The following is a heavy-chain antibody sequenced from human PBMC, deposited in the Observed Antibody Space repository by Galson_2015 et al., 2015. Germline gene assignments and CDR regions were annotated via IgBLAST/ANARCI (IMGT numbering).Heavy chain of an antibody. CDR3: ARDHWYSSSSPGLRGMDV. CDR2: ISYDGSNK. J-gene: IGHJ6*02. D-gene: IGHD6-6*01. Sequence: SLRLSCAASGFTFSSYAMHWVRQAPGKGLEWVAVISYDGSNKYYADSVKGRFTISRDNSKNTLYLLMNSLRAEDTAVYYCARDHWYSSSSPGLRGMDVWGQGTTVTVSS. CDR1: GFTFSSYA. V-gene: IGHV3-30-3*01.